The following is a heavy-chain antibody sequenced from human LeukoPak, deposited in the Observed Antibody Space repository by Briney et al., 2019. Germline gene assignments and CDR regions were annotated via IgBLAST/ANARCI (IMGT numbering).Heavy chain of an antibody. CDR2: IRSKAYGGTT. D-gene: IGHD2-15*01. CDR1: GFTFGDYA. V-gene: IGHV3-49*04. CDR3: AGYCGGRICYLEPY. J-gene: IGHJ4*02. Sequence: GGSLRLSCTASGFTFGDYAMSWVRQAPGKGLEWVGFIRSKAYGGTTEYAASVKGRFTISRDNAKNSLYLQMNNLRAEDTAVYYCAGYCGGRICYLEPYWGQGTQVTVSS.